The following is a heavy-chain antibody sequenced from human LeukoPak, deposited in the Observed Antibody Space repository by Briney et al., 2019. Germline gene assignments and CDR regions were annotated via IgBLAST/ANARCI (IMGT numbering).Heavy chain of an antibody. Sequence: SETLSLTCTVSGGSMSSHYWSWIRQHPGKGLEWIGYIYYSGSTYYNPSLKSRVTISVDTSKNQFSLKLSSVTAADTAVYYCASHGSGPYNWFDPWGQGTLVTVSS. J-gene: IGHJ5*02. CDR1: GGSMSSHY. D-gene: IGHD3-10*01. CDR2: IYYSGST. V-gene: IGHV4-59*06. CDR3: ASHGSGPYNWFDP.